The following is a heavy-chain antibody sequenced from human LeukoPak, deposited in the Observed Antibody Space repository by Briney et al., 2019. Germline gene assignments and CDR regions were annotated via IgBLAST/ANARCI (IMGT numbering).Heavy chain of an antibody. J-gene: IGHJ6*02. CDR2: INSDGSSI. Sequence: PGGSLRLSCAASGFTFSSHWMHWVRQAPGKGLVWVSRINSDGSSISYADSVKGRFTISRDNSKNTLYLQMNSLRAEDTAVYYCARDRRADYYYYYGMDVWGQGTTVTVSS. D-gene: IGHD6-13*01. CDR1: GFTFSSHW. CDR3: ARDRRADYYYYYGMDV. V-gene: IGHV3-74*01.